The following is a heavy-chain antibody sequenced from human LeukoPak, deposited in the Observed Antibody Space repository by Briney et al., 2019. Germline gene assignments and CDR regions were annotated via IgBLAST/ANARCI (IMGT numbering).Heavy chain of an antibody. CDR2: IYLSGST. CDR1: GFSINNYY. CDR3: ARHGSTYALRN. V-gene: IGHV4-59*08. Sequence: SETLSLTCTVSGFSINNYYWSWIRQPPGKGLEWIGYIYLSGSTKYNPSLESRVTISVDTSKNQFSLKLNSVTAAGTAGYYCARHGSTYALRNWGGGTLVTVSS. D-gene: IGHD2-2*01. J-gene: IGHJ4*02.